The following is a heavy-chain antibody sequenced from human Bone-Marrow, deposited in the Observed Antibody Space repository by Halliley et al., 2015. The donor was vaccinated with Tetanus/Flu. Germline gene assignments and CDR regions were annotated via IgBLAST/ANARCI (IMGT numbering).Heavy chain of an antibody. J-gene: IGHJ4*02. CDR3: ARPMSSGRKPFDY. CDR1: GGSISSSSYY. CDR2: IFHSGST. Sequence: TLSLTCTVSGGSISSSSYYWGWIRQPPGKGLEWIASIFHSGSTYYNPSLKSRVTISVDTSKNQFSLKLTSVTAADTAVYYCARPMSSGRKPFDYWGQGTLVTVSS. V-gene: IGHV4-39*01. D-gene: IGHD6-19*01.